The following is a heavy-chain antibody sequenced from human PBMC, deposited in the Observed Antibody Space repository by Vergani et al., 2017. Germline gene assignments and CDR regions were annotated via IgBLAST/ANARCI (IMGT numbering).Heavy chain of an antibody. J-gene: IGHJ6*02. D-gene: IGHD6-19*01. Sequence: QVQLVQSGAEVKKPGASVRVSCKGYGYFFSGYFMHWVRQAPGQGLEWMGWINTNSGNPTYAPGFTGRFVFSLDTSVSTAYLQISGLKAEDSAVYYCARGRQWRLTEYLYGMDVWGQGTTVTVSS. CDR1: GYFFSGYF. V-gene: IGHV7-4-1*02. CDR3: ARGRQWRLTEYLYGMDV. CDR2: INTNSGNP.